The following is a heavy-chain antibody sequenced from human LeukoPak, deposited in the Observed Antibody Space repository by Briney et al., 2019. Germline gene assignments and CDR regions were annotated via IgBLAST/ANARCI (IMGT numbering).Heavy chain of an antibody. CDR2: ISYDGSNK. Sequence: PGGSLRLSCAASGFTFSSYAMHWVRQAPGKGLEWVAVISYDGSNKYYADSVKGRFTISRDNSKNTLYLQMNSLRAEDTAVYYCARDQGPGSYKITIDYWGQGTLVTVSS. D-gene: IGHD3-10*01. CDR3: ARDQGPGSYKITIDY. V-gene: IGHV3-30-3*01. J-gene: IGHJ4*02. CDR1: GFTFSSYA.